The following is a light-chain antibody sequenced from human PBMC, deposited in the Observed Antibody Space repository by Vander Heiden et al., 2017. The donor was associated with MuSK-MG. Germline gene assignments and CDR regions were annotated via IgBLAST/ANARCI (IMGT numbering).Light chain of an antibody. Sequence: DILMTQSPSSLSASVGDRVTITCQASQDIINYLNWYQQKPGKAPKLLISDASNWETGVPARFSGSGSGTDFTFTISSLQAEDIAIYYCQQYDNRPPFTFGQGTQVEIK. CDR3: QQYDNRPPFT. CDR1: QDIINY. CDR2: DAS. V-gene: IGKV1-33*01. J-gene: IGKJ5*01.